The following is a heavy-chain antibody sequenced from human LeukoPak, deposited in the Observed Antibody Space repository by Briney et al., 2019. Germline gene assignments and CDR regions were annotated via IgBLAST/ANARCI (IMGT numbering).Heavy chain of an antibody. D-gene: IGHD3-22*01. CDR3: ARLGWPYDSSARRAFDI. CDR1: GFTFRSYS. V-gene: IGHV3-21*01. Sequence: PGGSLRLSCAASGFTFRSYSMNWVRQAPGKGLEWVSAIDPSSTYIYYADSVKGRFTISRDNAENSLYLQMNSLRVEDTAVYYCARLGWPYDSSARRAFDIWGQGTMVTVSS. CDR2: IDPSSTYI. J-gene: IGHJ3*02.